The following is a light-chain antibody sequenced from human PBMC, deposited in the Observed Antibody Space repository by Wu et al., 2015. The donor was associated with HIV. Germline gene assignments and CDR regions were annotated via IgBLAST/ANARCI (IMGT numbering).Light chain of an antibody. J-gene: IGKJ1*01. Sequence: ILLTQSPATLSLSPGERATLSCRASQSVNWYLAWFQQKPGQVPRLLIYDSANRATGIPGRFSGSGSGTDFTLTINSLEPEDFAVYYCQQRSSWPWTFGQGTKVEIK. CDR3: QQRSSWPWT. CDR1: QSVNWY. V-gene: IGKV3-11*01. CDR2: DSA.